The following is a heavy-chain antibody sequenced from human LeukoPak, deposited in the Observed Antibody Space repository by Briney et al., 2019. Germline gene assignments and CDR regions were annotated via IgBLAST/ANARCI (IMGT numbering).Heavy chain of an antibody. CDR1: GGSFSGYY. Sequence: PSETLSLTCAVYGGSFSGYYWSWIRQPPGKGLEWIGEINHSGNTNYNPSLESRVTISVDTSRTHFSLKLSSVTAADTAVYYCARDRSSGSYDDWGQGTLVSVSS. D-gene: IGHD3-10*01. V-gene: IGHV4-34*01. CDR3: ARDRSSGSYDD. CDR2: INHSGNT. J-gene: IGHJ4*02.